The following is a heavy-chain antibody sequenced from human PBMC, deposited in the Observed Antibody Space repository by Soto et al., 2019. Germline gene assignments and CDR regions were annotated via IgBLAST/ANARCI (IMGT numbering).Heavy chain of an antibody. Sequence: QVQLVQSGAEVKKPGASVKVSCKAFGYTFTSYGISWVRQAPGQGLEWMGWISAYNGNRNYAQKLQGRVTMTPDTSTSTAYMELRSVRSDDTAVYYCARELGHQLVDCWGQGPLVTVSS. CDR2: ISAYNGNR. CDR3: ARELGHQLVDC. CDR1: GYTFTSYG. J-gene: IGHJ4*02. V-gene: IGHV1-18*01. D-gene: IGHD6-13*01.